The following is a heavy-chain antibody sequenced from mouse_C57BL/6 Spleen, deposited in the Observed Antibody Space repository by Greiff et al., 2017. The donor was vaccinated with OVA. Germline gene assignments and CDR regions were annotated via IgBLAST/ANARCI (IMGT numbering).Heavy chain of an antibody. CDR3: ARSGLGGHYFDY. CDR1: GYTFTDYN. D-gene: IGHD4-1*01. V-gene: IGHV1-18*01. J-gene: IGHJ2*01. CDR2: INPNNGGT. Sequence: DVKLQESGPELVKPGASVKIPCKASGYTFTDYNMDWVKQSHGKSLEWIGDINPNNGGTIYNQKFKGKATLTVDKSSSTAYMELRSLTSEDTAVYYCARSGLGGHYFDYWGQGTTLTVSS.